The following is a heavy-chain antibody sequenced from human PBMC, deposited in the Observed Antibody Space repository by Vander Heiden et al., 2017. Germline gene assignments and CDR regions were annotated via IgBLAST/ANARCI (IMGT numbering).Heavy chain of an antibody. CDR3: ARSTSRRNTIMRGRVWLDP. Sequence: QVQLVHSGSDLKQPGASVTVSCKASGYTFIRYAVIWVRQAPGQGLEWMGWINTNTGNPTYAKGFTGRFVFSLDTSVSTAYLQISSLRAEDTAVYYCARSTSRRNTIMRGRVWLDPWGQGTLVTVSS. CDR1: GYTFIRYA. J-gene: IGHJ5*02. V-gene: IGHV7-4-1*02. CDR2: INTNTGNP. D-gene: IGHD3-10*01.